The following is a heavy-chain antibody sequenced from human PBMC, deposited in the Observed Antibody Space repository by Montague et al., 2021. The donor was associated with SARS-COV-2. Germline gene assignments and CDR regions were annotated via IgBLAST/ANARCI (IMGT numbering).Heavy chain of an antibody. D-gene: IGHD3-10*01. CDR1: GTSFSGYY. J-gene: IGHJ6*03. CDR2: INHGGST. CDR3: ARLRDGVVPSPILGVGPYYSYHYMDV. V-gene: IGHV4-34*01. Sequence: SETLSLTCADHGTSFSGYYWNWIRQPPGKGLEWIGEINHGGSTKYSPSLKSRLTISADTSKNQFSLKLTSVAAADTAVYYCARLRDGVVPSPILGVGPYYSYHYMDVWGRGTTVTVSS.